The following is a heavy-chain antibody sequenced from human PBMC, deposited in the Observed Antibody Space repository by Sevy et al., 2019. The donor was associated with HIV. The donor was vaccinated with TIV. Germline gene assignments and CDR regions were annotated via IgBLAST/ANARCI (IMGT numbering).Heavy chain of an antibody. CDR3: ARCSRWYRWSAKMSNLNWFDP. V-gene: IGHV3-30*04. J-gene: IGHJ5*02. Sequence: GGSLRLSCAASGFTFSSYAMHWVRQAPGKGLEWVAVISYDGSNKYYADSVKGRFTISRDNSKNTLYLQMNSLRAEDTDLYYCARCSRWYRWSAKMSNLNWFDPWGQGTLVTVSS. CDR2: ISYDGSNK. D-gene: IGHD2-8*02. CDR1: GFTFSSYA.